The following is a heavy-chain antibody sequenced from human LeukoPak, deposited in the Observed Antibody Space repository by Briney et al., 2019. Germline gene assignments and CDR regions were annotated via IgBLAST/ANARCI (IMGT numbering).Heavy chain of an antibody. CDR1: GGSFSGYY. Sequence: SETLSLTCAVYGGSFSGYYWSWIRQPPGKGLEWIGEINHSGSTNYNPSLKSRVTISVETSKNQFSLKLSSVTVADTAVYYCARSFRGGYYYGRWGQGTLVTVSP. J-gene: IGHJ4*02. CDR2: INHSGST. V-gene: IGHV4-34*01. D-gene: IGHD3-22*01. CDR3: ARSFRGGYYYGR.